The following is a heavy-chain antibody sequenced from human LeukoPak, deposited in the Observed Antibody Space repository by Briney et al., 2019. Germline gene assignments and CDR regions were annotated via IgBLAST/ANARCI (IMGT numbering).Heavy chain of an antibody. D-gene: IGHD1-26*01. J-gene: IGHJ3*02. CDR3: ARSVWVGATQDAFDI. CDR2: IYFSGST. Sequence: PSETLSLTCTVSGGSISSYYWSWLRQPPGKGLEYIGYIYFSGSTNYNPSLKSRVTISVDTSKNQFSLKLSSVTAADTAVYFCARSVWVGATQDAFDIWGQGTMVTVSS. CDR1: GGSISSYY. V-gene: IGHV4-59*01.